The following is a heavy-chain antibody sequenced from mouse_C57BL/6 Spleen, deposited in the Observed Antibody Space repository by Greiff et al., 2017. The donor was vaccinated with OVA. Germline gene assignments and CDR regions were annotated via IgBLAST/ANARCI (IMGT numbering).Heavy chain of an antibody. V-gene: IGHV1-80*01. J-gene: IGHJ2*01. CDR3: ARASRTAQATFDY. CDR2: IYPGDGDT. D-gene: IGHD3-2*02. Sequence: VKLQESGAELVKPGASVKISCKASGYAFSSYWMNWVKQRPGKGLEWIGQIYPGDGDTNYNGKFKGKATLTADKSSSTAYMQLSSLTSEDSAVYFCARASRTAQATFDYWGQGTTLTVSS. CDR1: GYAFSSYW.